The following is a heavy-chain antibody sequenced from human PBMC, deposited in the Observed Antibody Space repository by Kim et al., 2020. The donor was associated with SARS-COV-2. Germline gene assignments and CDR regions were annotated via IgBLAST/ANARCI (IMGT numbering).Heavy chain of an antibody. Sequence: AQKFQGWVTMTRDTSISTAYMELSRLRSDDTAVYYCARDLIMGYYYGMDVWGQGTTVTVSS. D-gene: IGHD3-10*01. V-gene: IGHV1-2*04. CDR3: ARDLIMGYYYGMDV. J-gene: IGHJ6*02.